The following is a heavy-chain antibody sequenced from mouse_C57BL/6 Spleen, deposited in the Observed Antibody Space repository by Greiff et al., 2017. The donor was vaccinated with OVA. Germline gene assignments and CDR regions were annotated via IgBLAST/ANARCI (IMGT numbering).Heavy chain of an antibody. CDR2: INPYNGGT. V-gene: IGHV1-19*01. Sequence: EVQLQQSGPVLVKPGASVKMSCKASGYTFTDYYMNWVKQSHGKSLEWIGVINPYNGGTSYNQKFKGKATLTVDKSSSTAYMELNSLTSEDSAVYYCARSGYGYFDYWGQGTTLTVSS. CDR1: GYTFTDYY. CDR3: ARSGYGYFDY. D-gene: IGHD2-2*01. J-gene: IGHJ2*01.